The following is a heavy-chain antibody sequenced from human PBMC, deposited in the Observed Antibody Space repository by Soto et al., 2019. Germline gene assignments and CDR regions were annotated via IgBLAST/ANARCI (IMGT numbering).Heavy chain of an antibody. V-gene: IGHV4-34*01. Sequence: SLTCAVYGGSFSVYYWSWIRQPPGKGLEWIGEINHSGSTNYNPSLKSRVTISVDTSKNQFSLKLSSVTAADTAVYYCARVIYSDYDFWSGYFYYYGMDVWGQGTTVTVSS. D-gene: IGHD3-3*01. J-gene: IGHJ6*02. CDR1: GGSFSVYY. CDR3: ARVIYSDYDFWSGYFYYYGMDV. CDR2: INHSGST.